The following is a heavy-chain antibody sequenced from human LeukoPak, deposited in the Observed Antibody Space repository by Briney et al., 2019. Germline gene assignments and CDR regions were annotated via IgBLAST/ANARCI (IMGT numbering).Heavy chain of an antibody. CDR2: ISRGGNSI. J-gene: IGHJ4*01. V-gene: IGHV3-11*01. Sequence: GGSLRLSCAASGFTFTDYYMNWLRQAPGKGLEWVSSISRGGNSIYYTESVKGRFTISRDNAKNSLYLQMNSLRAEDTAVYYCARDQYLDYRGHGTLVTVSS. CDR1: GFTFTDYY. CDR3: ARDQYLDY.